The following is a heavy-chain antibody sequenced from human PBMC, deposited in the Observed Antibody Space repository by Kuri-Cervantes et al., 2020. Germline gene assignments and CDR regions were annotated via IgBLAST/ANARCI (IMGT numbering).Heavy chain of an antibody. CDR3: ARARVMNNNWFDP. CDR2: IIPILGTT. J-gene: IGHJ5*02. D-gene: IGHD2-8*01. V-gene: IGHV1-69*10. CDR1: GGTFSSYG. Sequence: SVKVSCKASGGTFSSYGISWVRQAPGQGLEWMGGIIPILGTTNYAQKFQGRVTISADKSTSTAYMELSGLRSEDTAVYYCARARVMNNNWFDPWGQGTLVTVSS.